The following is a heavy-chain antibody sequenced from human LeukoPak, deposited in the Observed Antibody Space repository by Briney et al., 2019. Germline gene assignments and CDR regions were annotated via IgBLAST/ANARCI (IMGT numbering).Heavy chain of an antibody. CDR3: ARVDNWNDLYFDY. V-gene: IGHV4-34*01. D-gene: IGHD1-1*01. Sequence: SETLSLTCAVYGGSFSGYYWSWIRQPPGKGLEWIGEINHSGSTNYNPSLKSRVTISVDTSKNQFSLKLSSVTAADTAVYYCARVDNWNDLYFDYWGQGTLVTVSS. CDR1: GGSFSGYY. J-gene: IGHJ4*02. CDR2: INHSGST.